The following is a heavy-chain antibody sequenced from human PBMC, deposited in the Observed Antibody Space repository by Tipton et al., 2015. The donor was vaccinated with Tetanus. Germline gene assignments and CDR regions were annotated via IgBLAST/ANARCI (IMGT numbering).Heavy chain of an antibody. D-gene: IGHD2/OR15-2a*01. V-gene: IGHV6-1*01. Sequence: GLVKPSQTLSLTCAISGDSVSSNTDAWNWIRQSPSRGLEWLGRTYYRSKWYNDYALSVKSRITINPDTSKNQFSLQLKSVTPEDSAMYYCVRDSCLGFYSFDVWGRGTMVPVSS. CDR2: TYYRSKWYN. CDR1: GDSVSSNTDA. CDR3: VRDSCLGFYSFDV. J-gene: IGHJ3*01.